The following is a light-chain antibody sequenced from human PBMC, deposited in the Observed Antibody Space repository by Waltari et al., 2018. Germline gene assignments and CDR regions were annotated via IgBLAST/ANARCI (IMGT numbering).Light chain of an antibody. CDR2: DVT. V-gene: IGLV2-14*03. J-gene: IGLJ2*01. CDR3: SSYTTNRTVI. CDR1: STDVGAHNQ. Sequence: QSALTQPASVSGSPGQSLTISCAGTSTDVGAHNQVSWYQQHPGKAPKVIISDVTKRPALVSNRFSGSKSGNTASLTISGLQAEDEADYYCSSYTTNRTVIFGGGTTLTVL.